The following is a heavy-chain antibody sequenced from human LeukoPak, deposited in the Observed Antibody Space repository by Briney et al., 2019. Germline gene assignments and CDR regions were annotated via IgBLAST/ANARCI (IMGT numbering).Heavy chain of an antibody. CDR2: INHSGST. Sequence: SETLSLTCAVYGGSFTGYYWSWIRQPPGKGLEWIGEINHSGSTNYNPSLKSRVTISVDTSKNQFSLKLSSVTAADTAVYYCATYSGSYSVWGQGTLVTVSS. CDR1: GGSFTGYY. J-gene: IGHJ4*02. D-gene: IGHD1-26*01. V-gene: IGHV4-34*01. CDR3: ATYSGSYSV.